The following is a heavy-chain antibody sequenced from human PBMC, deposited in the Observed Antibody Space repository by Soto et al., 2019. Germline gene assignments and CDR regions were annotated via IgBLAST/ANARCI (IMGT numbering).Heavy chain of an antibody. V-gene: IGHV4-31*03. CDR3: ASGTFNDISFDS. D-gene: IGHD2-21*01. J-gene: IGHJ4*02. CDR2: IYYTVAA. Sequence: QVQLQESGPGLVKPSQTLTLTCSVSGGSIDTGRFYWMWARHLPGKGLQWIGYIYYTVAAYYNPALKSRVVISLDTSANQFSLSLTSLTAADTAVYYCASGTFNDISFDSWGQGRLVTVSS. CDR1: GGSIDTGRFY.